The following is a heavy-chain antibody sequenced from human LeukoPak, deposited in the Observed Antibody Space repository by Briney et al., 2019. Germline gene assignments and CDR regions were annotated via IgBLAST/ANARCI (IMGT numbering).Heavy chain of an antibody. V-gene: IGHV3-7*01. J-gene: IGHJ4*02. CDR1: GFTFSSYW. CDR2: INHNGNVN. CDR3: ARDSPGIAVAGTFLFDY. D-gene: IGHD6-19*01. Sequence: PGGSLRLSCAASGFTFSSYWMNWARQAPGKGLEWVASINHNGNVNYYVDSVKGRFTISRDNAKNSLYLQMNSLRAEDTAVYYCARDSPGIAVAGTFLFDYWGQGTLVTVSS.